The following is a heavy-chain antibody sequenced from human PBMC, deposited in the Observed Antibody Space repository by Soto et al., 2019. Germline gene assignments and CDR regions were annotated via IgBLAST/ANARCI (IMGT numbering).Heavy chain of an antibody. J-gene: IGHJ4*02. CDR2: IIPIFGTA. CDR1: GGTFSNYA. Sequence: SVKVSCKASGGTFSNYAISWVRQAPGQGLEWMGGIIPIFGTANYAQKFQGRVTITADESTSTAYMELSSLRSEDTAVYYCARDRTRLTAMVIDWGQGTLVTVSS. D-gene: IGHD5-18*01. V-gene: IGHV1-69*13. CDR3: ARDRTRLTAMVID.